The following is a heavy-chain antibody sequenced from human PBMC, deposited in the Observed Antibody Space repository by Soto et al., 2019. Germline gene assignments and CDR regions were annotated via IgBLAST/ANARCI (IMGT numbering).Heavy chain of an antibody. Sequence: ASVKVSCKASGGTFSSYAISWVRQAPGQGLEWMGGIIPIFGTANYAQKFQGRVTITADESTSTAYMELSSLRSEDTAVYYCASNYYYDSSGYDLYYGMDVWGQGTTVTVSS. D-gene: IGHD3-22*01. V-gene: IGHV1-69*13. CDR1: GGTFSSYA. CDR3: ASNYYYDSSGYDLYYGMDV. CDR2: IIPIFGTA. J-gene: IGHJ6*02.